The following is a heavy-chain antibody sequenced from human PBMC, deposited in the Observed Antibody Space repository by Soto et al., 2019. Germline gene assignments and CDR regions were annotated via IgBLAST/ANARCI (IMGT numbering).Heavy chain of an antibody. J-gene: IGHJ6*02. D-gene: IGHD6-19*01. CDR3: AREGPRIAVATTLGYGMDV. Sequence: QVQLVESGGGLVKPGGSLRLSCAASGFTFSDYYMSWIRQAPGKGLEWVSYISSSGSTIYYADSVKGRFTISRDNAKNSLYRQMTRLRAEDTAVYYCAREGPRIAVATTLGYGMDVWGQGTTVTVSS. CDR2: ISSSGSTI. CDR1: GFTFSDYY. V-gene: IGHV3-11*01.